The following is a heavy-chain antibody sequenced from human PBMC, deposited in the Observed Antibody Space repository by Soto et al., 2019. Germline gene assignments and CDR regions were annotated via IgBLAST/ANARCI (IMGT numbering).Heavy chain of an antibody. J-gene: IGHJ4*02. Sequence: QVQLVQSGAEVKKPGASVKVSCKTSGYTFTNFGLSWVRQAPGQGLEWMGWISAYNGNTNYAQNFQGRVTMTTDTSTSTAYMEPRRRRCDDTAVYYCAGGGTPGDNWGQGALVTVSS. CDR2: ISAYNGNT. D-gene: IGHD3-16*01. CDR1: GYTFTNFG. CDR3: AGGGTPGDN. V-gene: IGHV1-18*01.